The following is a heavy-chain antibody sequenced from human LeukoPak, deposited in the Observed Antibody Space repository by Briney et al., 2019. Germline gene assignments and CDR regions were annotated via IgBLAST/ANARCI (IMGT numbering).Heavy chain of an antibody. CDR2: IFYSGGT. J-gene: IGHJ6*03. Sequence: SETLSLTCTVSGGSINTPNYYWGWIRQTPGKGLEWIGNIFYSGGTYYSPSLTSRVTISLDTSRNQFSLKLNSVTAADTAVYYCAREGVNYGDARDYYYYYMDVWGKGTTVTISS. V-gene: IGHV4-39*07. D-gene: IGHD4-17*01. CDR1: GGSINTPNYY. CDR3: AREGVNYGDARDYYYYYMDV.